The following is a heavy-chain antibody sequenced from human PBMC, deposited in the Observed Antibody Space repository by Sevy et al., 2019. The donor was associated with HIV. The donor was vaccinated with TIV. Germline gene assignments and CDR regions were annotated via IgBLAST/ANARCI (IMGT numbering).Heavy chain of an antibody. CDR1: RFSFSDYW. D-gene: IGHD3-10*01. J-gene: IGHJ4*01. CDR2: MRQDGRET. V-gene: IGHV3-7*03. Sequence: GGSLRLSCEASRFSFSDYWMTWVRQAPGKGLEWVANMRQDGRETYYLDSVKGRFTVSRDNAKNSLWLQMNSLRAEDTAVYYCARGIFGAGSRLGLGYWGHGTLVTVSS. CDR3: ARGIFGAGSRLGLGY.